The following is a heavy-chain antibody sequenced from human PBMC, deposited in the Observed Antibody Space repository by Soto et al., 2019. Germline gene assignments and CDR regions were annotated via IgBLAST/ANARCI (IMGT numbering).Heavy chain of an antibody. CDR1: GVTFISYA. J-gene: IGHJ4*02. D-gene: IGHD6-13*01. CDR3: AKDTGPLAPAGDY. CDR2: ISGSGGST. Sequence: PGGFLRLSCAASGVTFISYAMSWVRQAPGKGLEWVSAISGSGGSTYYADSVKGRFTISRDNSKNTLHLQMNSLRAEDTAVYHCAKDTGPLAPAGDYWGQGTLVTVSS. V-gene: IGHV3-23*01.